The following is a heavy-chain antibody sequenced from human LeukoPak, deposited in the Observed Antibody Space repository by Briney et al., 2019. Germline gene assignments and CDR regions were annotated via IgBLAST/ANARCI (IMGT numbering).Heavy chain of an antibody. D-gene: IGHD2-2*01. Sequence: SETLSLTCAVYGGSFSGYYWSWIRQPPGKGLEWIGEVNHSGSTNYNPSLKSRVTISVGTSKNQFSLKLSSVTAADTAVYYCALADCSSTSCYPDAFDIWGQGTMVTVSS. CDR1: GGSFSGYY. CDR3: ALADCSSTSCYPDAFDI. V-gene: IGHV4-34*01. J-gene: IGHJ3*02. CDR2: VNHSGST.